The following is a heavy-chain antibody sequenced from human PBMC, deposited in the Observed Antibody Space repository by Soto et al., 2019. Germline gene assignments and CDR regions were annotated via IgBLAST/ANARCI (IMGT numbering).Heavy chain of an antibody. CDR3: ARQVSNWFDP. CDR2: IIPIFGTA. J-gene: IGHJ5*02. CDR1: GGTLSSYA. V-gene: IGHV1-69*13. Sequence: SVKVSCKASGGTLSSYAISWLRQAPGQGLEWMGGIIPIFGTANYAQKFQGRVTITADESTSTAYMELGSLRSEDTAVYYCARQVSNWFDPWGQGTLVTVSS.